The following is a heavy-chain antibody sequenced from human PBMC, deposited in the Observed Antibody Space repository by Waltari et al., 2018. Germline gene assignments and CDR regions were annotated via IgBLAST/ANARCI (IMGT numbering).Heavy chain of an antibody. Sequence: QVQLQESGPGLVKPSETLSLTCTVSGGSISSYYWSWIRQPAGKGLEWIGRIYTSGRTNDNPSLKRRVTRSVDTSKNQFSLKLSSVTAADTAVYYCARDGIAAAGKGTYYYYYMDVWGKGTTVTVSS. CDR3: ARDGIAAAGKGTYYYYYMDV. D-gene: IGHD6-13*01. V-gene: IGHV4-4*07. CDR2: IYTSGRT. CDR1: GGSISSYY. J-gene: IGHJ6*03.